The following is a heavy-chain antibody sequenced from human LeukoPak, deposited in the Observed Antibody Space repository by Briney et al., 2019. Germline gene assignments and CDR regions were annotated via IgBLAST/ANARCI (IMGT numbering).Heavy chain of an antibody. CDR2: INHSGST. D-gene: IGHD1-26*01. Sequence: SETLSLTCAVYGGSFSGYYWSWIRQPPGKGLEWIGEINHSGSTNYNPSLKSRVTISVDTSKNQFSLKLSSVTAADTAVYYCARWGGSYQYNWFDPWGQGTLVTVSS. CDR1: GGSFSGYY. CDR3: ARWGGSYQYNWFDP. V-gene: IGHV4-34*01. J-gene: IGHJ5*02.